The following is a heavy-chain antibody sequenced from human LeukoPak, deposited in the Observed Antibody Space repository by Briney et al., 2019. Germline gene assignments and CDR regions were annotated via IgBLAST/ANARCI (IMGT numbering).Heavy chain of an antibody. CDR3: AKRIAAAGRAPDYMDV. D-gene: IGHD6-13*01. Sequence: PGGSLRLSCAASGFTFSSYGMHWVRQAPGKGLEWVAFIRYDGSNKYYADSVKGRFTISRDNSKNTLYLQMNSLRAEDTAVYYCAKRIAAAGRAPDYMDVWGKGTTVTVSS. CDR1: GFTFSSYG. J-gene: IGHJ6*03. V-gene: IGHV3-30*02. CDR2: IRYDGSNK.